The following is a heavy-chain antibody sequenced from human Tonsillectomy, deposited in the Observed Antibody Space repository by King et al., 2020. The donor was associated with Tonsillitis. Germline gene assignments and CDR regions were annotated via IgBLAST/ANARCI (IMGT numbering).Heavy chain of an antibody. D-gene: IGHD5-24*01. CDR1: GFTFSSYD. CDR2: ISYDGSNK. V-gene: IGHV3-33*05. J-gene: IGHJ4*02. Sequence: VQLVESGGGVVQPGRSLRLSCAASGFTFSSYDMYWVRQAPGKGLEWVAVISYDGSNKYYADSVTGRFTISRDNSKNKVYLQMNSLRAEDTAVYYCARDRDGYFFDYWGQGTLVTVSS. CDR3: ARDRDGYFFDY.